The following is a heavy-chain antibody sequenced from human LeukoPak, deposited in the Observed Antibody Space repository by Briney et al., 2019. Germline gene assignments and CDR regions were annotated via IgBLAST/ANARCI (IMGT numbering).Heavy chain of an antibody. V-gene: IGHV3-9*01. J-gene: IGHJ4*02. CDR3: AQSGSFYFPFDY. CDR2: ISWNSGSI. CDR1: GFTFDDYA. Sequence: GGSLRLSCAASGFTFDDYAMHWVRQAPGKGLEWVSGISWNSGSIGYADSVKGRFTISRDNAKNSLYLQMNSLRAEDTAVYYCAQSGSFYFPFDYWGQGTLVTVSS. D-gene: IGHD1-26*01.